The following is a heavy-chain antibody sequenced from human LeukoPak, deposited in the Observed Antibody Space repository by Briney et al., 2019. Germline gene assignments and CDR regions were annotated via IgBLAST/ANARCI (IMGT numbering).Heavy chain of an antibody. CDR3: ARDYYDSSGYQYYFDY. CDR2: IKQDGSEK. Sequence: GGSLRLSCAASGFTFSSYWMSWVRQAPGKGLEWVANIKQDGSEKYYVDSVKGRFTISRDNAKNSLYLQMNSLRAEDTAVYYCARDYYDSSGYQYYFDYWGQGTLSPSPQ. CDR1: GFTFSSYW. V-gene: IGHV3-7*01. D-gene: IGHD3-22*01. J-gene: IGHJ4*02.